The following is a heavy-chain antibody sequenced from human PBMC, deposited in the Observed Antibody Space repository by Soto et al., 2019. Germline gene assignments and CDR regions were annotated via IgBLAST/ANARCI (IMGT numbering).Heavy chain of an antibody. CDR1: GFTFSSYA. J-gene: IGHJ4*02. Sequence: EVQLLDSGGGLVQPGGSLRLSCAASGFTFSSYAMSWVRQAPGKGVEWVSGLSGTAGTISYADSVKGRFTISRDNSKNTLYLQMNSLRAEDTAVYYCAKEVGTTLLSRIDFWGQGILVTVSS. D-gene: IGHD1-7*01. CDR3: AKEVGTTLLSRIDF. V-gene: IGHV3-23*01. CDR2: LSGTAGTI.